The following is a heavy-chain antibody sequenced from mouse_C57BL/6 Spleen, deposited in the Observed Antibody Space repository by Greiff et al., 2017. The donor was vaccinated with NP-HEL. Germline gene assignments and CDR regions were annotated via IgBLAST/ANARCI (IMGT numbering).Heavy chain of an antibody. J-gene: IGHJ4*01. CDR3: ARGETTVVEGYYAMDY. V-gene: IGHV1-22*01. CDR2: INPNNGGT. Sequence: SGPELVKPGASVKMSCKASGYTFTDYNMHWVKQSHGKSLEWIGYINPNNGGTSYNQKFKGKATLTVNKSSSTAYMELRSLTSEDSAVYYCARGETTVVEGYYAMDYWGQGTSVTVSS. CDR1: GYTFTDYN. D-gene: IGHD1-1*01.